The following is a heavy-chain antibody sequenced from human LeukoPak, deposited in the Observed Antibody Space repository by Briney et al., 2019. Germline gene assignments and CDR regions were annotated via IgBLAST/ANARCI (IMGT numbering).Heavy chain of an antibody. D-gene: IGHD5-12*01. CDR3: ARDNVGGGYDWDYYYYYGMDV. Sequence: GGSLRLSCAASGFTFSSYAMNWVRQAPGKGLEWVSYISSSGSTIYYADSVKGRFTISRDNAKNSLYLQMNSLRAEDTAVYYCARDNVGGGYDWDYYYYYGMDVWGQGTTVTVSS. J-gene: IGHJ6*02. V-gene: IGHV3-48*03. CDR2: ISSSGSTI. CDR1: GFTFSSYA.